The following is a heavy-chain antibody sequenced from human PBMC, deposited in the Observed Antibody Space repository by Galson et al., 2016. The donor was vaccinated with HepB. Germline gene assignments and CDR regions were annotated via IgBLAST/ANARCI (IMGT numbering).Heavy chain of an antibody. D-gene: IGHD3-3*01. CDR1: GFTFSPSA. J-gene: IGHJ4*02. V-gene: IGHV3-23*01. CDR3: AKGWSGPDS. Sequence: SLRLSCAASGFTFSPSAMSWVRQAPGQGLEWVSAISSTSHSTYYADSVKGRFTISRDNAKNTLFLQMDSLKIDEPAVYYCAKGWSGPDSWGQGTLVTVSS. CDR2: ISSTSHST.